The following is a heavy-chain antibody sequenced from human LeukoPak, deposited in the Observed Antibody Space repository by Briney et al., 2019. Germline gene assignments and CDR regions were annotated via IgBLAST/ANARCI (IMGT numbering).Heavy chain of an antibody. V-gene: IGHV1-2*02. J-gene: IGHJ3*02. CDR1: GYTFTGYY. D-gene: IGHD4-11*01. CDR2: INPNSGGT. Sequence: GASVKVSCKASGYTFTGYYMHWVRQAPGQGLEWMGWINPNSGGTNYAQKFQGRVTMTRDTSISTAYMELSRLRSDDTAVYYCARAGNSNPPISTAFDIWGQGTMVTVSS. CDR3: ARAGNSNPPISTAFDI.